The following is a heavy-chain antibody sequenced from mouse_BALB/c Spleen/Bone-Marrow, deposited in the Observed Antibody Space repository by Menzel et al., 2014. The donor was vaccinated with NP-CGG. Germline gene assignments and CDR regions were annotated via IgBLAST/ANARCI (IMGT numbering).Heavy chain of an antibody. J-gene: IGHJ2*01. D-gene: IGHD2-1*01. V-gene: IGHV1-5*01. CDR3: AGYGNYFSDY. Sequence: EVQVVESGTVLARPGASVKMSCKASGSTFTSYWMHWVKQRPGQGLEWIGATYPGNNDSRYNQKFNDKAKLTAVTSTNTAYMELSSLTYEDSAVYYCAGYGNYFSDYWGQGTTLTVSS. CDR2: TYPGNNDS. CDR1: GSTFTSYW.